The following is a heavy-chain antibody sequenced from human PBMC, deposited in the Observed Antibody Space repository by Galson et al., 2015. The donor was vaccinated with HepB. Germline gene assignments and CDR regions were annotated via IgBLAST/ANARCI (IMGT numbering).Heavy chain of an antibody. J-gene: IGHJ4*02. CDR2: LLYDGTNK. D-gene: IGHD3-3*01. CDR1: GFIFSNYA. CDR3: ARRAGANYDFWTGYYFEY. V-gene: IGHV3-30-3*01. Sequence: SLRLSCAASGFIFSNYAMHWVRQAPGKGLEWVAALLYDGTNKYYADSVKGRFTISRDNSKNTLYLQMNSLRAEDTAVYYCARRAGANYDFWTGYYFEYWGQGTLVTVSS.